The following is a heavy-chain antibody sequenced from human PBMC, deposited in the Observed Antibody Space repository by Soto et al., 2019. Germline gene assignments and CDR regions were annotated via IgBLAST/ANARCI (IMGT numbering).Heavy chain of an antibody. J-gene: IGHJ4*02. CDR2: ISAYNGNT. CDR1: GYTFTSYG. D-gene: IGHD2-15*01. V-gene: IGHV1-18*01. Sequence: GASVKVSCKASGYTFTSYGISWVRQAPGQGLEWMGWISAYNGNTNYAQKLQGRVTMTTDTSTSTAYMELRSLRSDDTAVYYCARWYCSGGSCYSSFDYWGQGTLVTVSS. CDR3: ARWYCSGGSCYSSFDY.